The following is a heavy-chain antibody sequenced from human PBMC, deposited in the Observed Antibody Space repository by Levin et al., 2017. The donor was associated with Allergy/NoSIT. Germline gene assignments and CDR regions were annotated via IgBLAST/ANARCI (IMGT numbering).Heavy chain of an antibody. Sequence: GGSLRLSCAASGFTFDDYGMTWVRQAPGKGLEWVSTVNWNGGYTGYADSVKGRFTISRDNSKNSLYLQMNSLRGEDTGFYYCARTSYSGTYYVGYFEYWGLGTLVTVSS. CDR3: ARTSYSGTYYVGYFEY. CDR1: GFTFDDYG. J-gene: IGHJ4*02. V-gene: IGHV3-20*04. CDR2: VNWNGGYT. D-gene: IGHD3-10*01.